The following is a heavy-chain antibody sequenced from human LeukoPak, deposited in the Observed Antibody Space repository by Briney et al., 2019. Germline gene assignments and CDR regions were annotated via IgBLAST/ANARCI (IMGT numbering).Heavy chain of an antibody. Sequence: GSPRLSCAASGFIFSNYWMNWIRQAPGKGLEWVASIDQDGSETNYVDSVKGRFTISRDNPKNSLSLQMNTLRAEDTAVYYCVRYPRLGGDDTGFDSWGQGTLVTVSS. J-gene: IGHJ4*02. CDR3: VRYPRLGGDDTGFDS. D-gene: IGHD2-21*01. V-gene: IGHV3-7*01. CDR1: GFIFSNYW. CDR2: IDQDGSET.